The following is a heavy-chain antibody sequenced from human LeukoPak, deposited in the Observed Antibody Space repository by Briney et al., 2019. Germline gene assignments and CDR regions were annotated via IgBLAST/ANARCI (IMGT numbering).Heavy chain of an antibody. Sequence: GGSLRLSCAASGFTFSSYDMYWVRQAPGKGLEWVSGIFGSGGSTHYADSVKGRFTISRDNSKNTVYLQMNNLRAEDTAVYYCAKTTTGYSSGRFPGWPVDYWGQGTLVTVSS. CDR3: AKTTTGYSSGRFPGWPVDY. CDR2: IFGSGGST. J-gene: IGHJ4*02. V-gene: IGHV3-23*01. CDR1: GFTFSSYD. D-gene: IGHD6-19*01.